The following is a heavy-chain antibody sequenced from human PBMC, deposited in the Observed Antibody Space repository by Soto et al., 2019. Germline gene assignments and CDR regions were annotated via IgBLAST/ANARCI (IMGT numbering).Heavy chain of an antibody. J-gene: IGHJ6*02. D-gene: IGHD1-26*01. V-gene: IGHV5-51*01. CDR2: IYPGDSDT. CDR3: AKRGQGRSYPYHYGMDV. CDR1: GYSFTSYW. Sequence: GESLKISCKGSGYSFTSYWIGWVRQMPGKGLEWMGIIYPGDSDTRYSPSFQGQVTISADKSISTAYLQWSSLKASDTAMYYCAKRGQGRSYPYHYGMDVWGQGTTVTVSS.